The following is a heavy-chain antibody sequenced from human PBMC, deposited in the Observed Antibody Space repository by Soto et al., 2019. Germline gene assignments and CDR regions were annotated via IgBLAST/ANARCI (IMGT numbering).Heavy chain of an antibody. V-gene: IGHV4-31*01. CDR2: IYYSGST. CDR3: ARGSSSWWDY. D-gene: IGHD6-13*01. J-gene: IGHJ4*02. Sequence: QVQLQESGPGLVKPSQTLSLTCTVSGGSISSGGYYWSWIRQHPGKGLEWIGYIYYSGSTYYNPSLKXXVXIXXDTSKNQFSLKLSSVTAADTAVYYCARGSSSWWDYWGQGTLVTVSS. CDR1: GGSISSGGYY.